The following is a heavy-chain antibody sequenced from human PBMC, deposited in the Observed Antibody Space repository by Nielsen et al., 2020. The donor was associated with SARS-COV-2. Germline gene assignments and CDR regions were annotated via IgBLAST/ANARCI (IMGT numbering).Heavy chain of an antibody. V-gene: IGHV1-69*01. D-gene: IGHD5-18*01. CDR3: AREDTAMVTRVVSYYYYGMDV. J-gene: IGHJ6*02. Sequence: WVRQAPGQGLEWMGGIIPIFGTANYAQKFQGRVTITADESTSTAYMELSSLRSEDTAVYYCAREDTAMVTRVVSYYYYGMDVWGQGTTVTSP. CDR2: IIPIFGTA.